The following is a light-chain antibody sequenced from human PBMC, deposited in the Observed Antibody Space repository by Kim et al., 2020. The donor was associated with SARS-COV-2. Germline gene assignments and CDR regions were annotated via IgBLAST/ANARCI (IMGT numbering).Light chain of an antibody. V-gene: IGKV3-11*01. CDR1: QRVRSY. CDR3: QQRSNWPPMYS. J-gene: IGKJ2*01. CDR2: DAS. Sequence: PGERATISCRASQRVRSYLAWYQQRPGQAPRLLIYDASSRASGIPARFSGSGSETDFTLTISSLEPEDFAVYYCQQRSNWPPMYSFGQGTKLEI.